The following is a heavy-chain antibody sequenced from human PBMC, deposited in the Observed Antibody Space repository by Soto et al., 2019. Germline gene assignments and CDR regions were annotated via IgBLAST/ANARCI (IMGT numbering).Heavy chain of an antibody. CDR2: IYYNGFT. V-gene: IGHV4-39*01. CDR1: GGSISSNSHY. CDR3: ARQDDSWSGYNTFDS. D-gene: IGHD3-3*01. Sequence: QLQLQESGPGLVKPSETLSLSCSVSGGSISSNSHYWAWLRQPPGKGLEWIGSIYYNGFTYYSPSLKSRLTISVDTSQNQFSLKLLSVTPADTAVYYCARQDDSWSGYNTFDSWGQGTLVTVSS. J-gene: IGHJ4*02.